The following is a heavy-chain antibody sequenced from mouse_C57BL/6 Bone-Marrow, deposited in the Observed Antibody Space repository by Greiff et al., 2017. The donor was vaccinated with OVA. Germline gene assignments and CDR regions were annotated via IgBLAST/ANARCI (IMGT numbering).Heavy chain of an antibody. V-gene: IGHV1-69*01. J-gene: IGHJ1*03. CDR1: GYTFTSYW. Sequence: QVHVKQPGAELVMPGASVKLSCKASGYTFTSYWMHWVKQRPGQGLEWIGEIDPSDSYTNYNQKFKGKSTLTVDKSSSTAYMQLSSLTSEDSAVYYCARSDGSSSYWYFDVWGTGTTVTVSS. D-gene: IGHD1-1*01. CDR3: ARSDGSSSYWYFDV. CDR2: IDPSDSYT.